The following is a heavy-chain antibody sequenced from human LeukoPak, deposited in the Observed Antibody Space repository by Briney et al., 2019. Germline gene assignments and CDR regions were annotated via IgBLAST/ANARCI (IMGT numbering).Heavy chain of an antibody. CDR3: ASSRGGDYLFGY. CDR1: GFTVSSNY. CDR2: IYSGGST. V-gene: IGHV3-53*04. D-gene: IGHD4-17*01. Sequence: GGSLRLSCAASGFTVSSNYMSWVRQAPGKGLEWVSVIYSGGSTYYADSVKGRFTISRHNTKNTLYLQKNSLIAEDTAVYYCASSRGGDYLFGYWCQGTLVTVSS. J-gene: IGHJ4*02.